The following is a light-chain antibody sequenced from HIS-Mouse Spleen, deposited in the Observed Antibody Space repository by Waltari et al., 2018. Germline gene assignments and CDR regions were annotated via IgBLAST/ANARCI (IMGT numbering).Light chain of an antibody. Sequence: QSVLNQPPSASGTPGQRVTISCSGSTSNIGRNYVYWYPQLPGTAPKLLSYGNNPRPSGVPDRFSGSKSGTSASLAISGLRSEDEADYYCAAWDDSLSGWVFGGGTKLTVL. CDR3: AAWDDSLSGWV. CDR2: GNN. J-gene: IGLJ3*02. CDR1: TSNIGRNY. V-gene: IGLV1-47*01.